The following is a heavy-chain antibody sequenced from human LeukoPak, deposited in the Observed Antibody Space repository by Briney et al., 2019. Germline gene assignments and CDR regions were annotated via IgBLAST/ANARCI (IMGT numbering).Heavy chain of an antibody. CDR2: IYPDASDT. CDR3: ARQDGMSLYYVD. CDR1: GYSFSNYW. Sequence: GESLGLSCKGSGYSFSNYWIGWVRQMPGKGLEWMGIIYPDASDTRYSPSFQGQVTISADKSISTAYLQWSSLKASDTAMYYCARQDGMSLYYVDWGQGTLVTVSS. J-gene: IGHJ4*02. V-gene: IGHV5-51*01. D-gene: IGHD2-8*01.